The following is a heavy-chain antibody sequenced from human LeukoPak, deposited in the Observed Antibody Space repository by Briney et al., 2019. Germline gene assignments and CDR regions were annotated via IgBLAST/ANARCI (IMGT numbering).Heavy chain of an antibody. Sequence: SETLSLTCAVYGGSFSGYYWSWIRRPPGKGLEWIGEINHSGSTNYNPSLESRVTTSVDTSKNQFSLKLSSVTAADTAVYYCARVVRVVITPYRYYYYMDVWGKGTTVTVSS. CDR2: INHSGST. J-gene: IGHJ6*03. V-gene: IGHV4-34*01. D-gene: IGHD3-22*01. CDR3: ARVVRVVITPYRYYYYMDV. CDR1: GGSFSGYY.